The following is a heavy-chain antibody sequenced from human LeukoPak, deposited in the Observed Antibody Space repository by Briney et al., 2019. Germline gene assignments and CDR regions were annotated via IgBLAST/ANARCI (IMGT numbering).Heavy chain of an antibody. CDR2: IIPIFGTA. V-gene: IGHV1-69*05. J-gene: IGHJ5*02. CDR1: GGTFISYA. D-gene: IGHD2-2*01. CDR3: ARERNIVVVPAAVWFDP. Sequence: SVKVSCKASGGTFISYAISWVRQAPGQGLEWMGGIIPIFGTANYAQKFQGRVTITTDESTSTAYMELSSLRSEDTAVHYCARERNIVVVPAAVWFDPWGQGTLVTVSS.